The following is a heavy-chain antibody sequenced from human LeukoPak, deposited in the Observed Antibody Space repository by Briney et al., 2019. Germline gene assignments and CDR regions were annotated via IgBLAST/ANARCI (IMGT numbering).Heavy chain of an antibody. V-gene: IGHV3-23*01. CDR2: ISGSGGST. CDR1: GFTFSSYA. D-gene: IGHD3-10*01. CDR3: AKTSLRGFTPDY. Sequence: GGSLRLSCAASGFTFSSYAMSWVRQAPGKGLEWVSAISGSGGSTYYADSVKGRFTISRDNSKNSLYLQMNSLRAEDTAVYYCAKTSLRGFTPDYWGQGTLVTVPS. J-gene: IGHJ4*02.